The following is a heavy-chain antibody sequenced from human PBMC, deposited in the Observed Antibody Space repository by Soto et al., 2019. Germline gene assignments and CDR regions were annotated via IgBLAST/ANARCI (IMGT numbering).Heavy chain of an antibody. CDR2: IYHSGST. V-gene: IGHV4-30-4*01. CDR1: GGSISSGDYY. D-gene: IGHD1-26*01. CDR3: ASRPAEWEDDAFDI. Sequence: SETLSLTCTVSGGSISSGDYYWSWIRQPPGKGLEWIGYIYHSGSTYYNPSLKSRVTISVDTSKNQFSLKLSSVTAADTAVYYCASRPAEWEDDAFDIWGQGTMVTVSS. J-gene: IGHJ3*02.